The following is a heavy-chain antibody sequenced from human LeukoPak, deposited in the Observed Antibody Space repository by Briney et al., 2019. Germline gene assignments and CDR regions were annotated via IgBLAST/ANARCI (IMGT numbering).Heavy chain of an antibody. D-gene: IGHD1-7*01. CDR2: IYPGDSDT. CDR3: ARRRGTPLNYFDY. Sequence: GGSLKISCKGSGYSFASYWIGWVRQMPGKGLEWMGIIYPGDSDTRYSPSFQGQVTISADKSISTAYLQWSSLKASDTAMYYCARRRGTPLNYFDYWGQGTLVTVSS. CDR1: GYSFASYW. J-gene: IGHJ4*02. V-gene: IGHV5-51*01.